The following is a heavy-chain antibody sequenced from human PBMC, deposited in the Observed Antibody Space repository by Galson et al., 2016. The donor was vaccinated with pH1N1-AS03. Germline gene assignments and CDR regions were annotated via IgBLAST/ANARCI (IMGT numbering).Heavy chain of an antibody. Sequence: SVKVSCKASGYIFTGFYVHWVRQAPGQGLEWMGWINPNSGVTNYAQKFEAWVTMTRDTSVSTAYMELYGLKSDDTAVYYCARDPRGPCSSATCATTYYFGMDVWGQGTKVIVSS. D-gene: IGHD1-26*01. V-gene: IGHV1-2*04. CDR3: ARDPRGPCSSATCATTYYFGMDV. J-gene: IGHJ6*02. CDR2: INPNSGVT. CDR1: GYIFTGFY.